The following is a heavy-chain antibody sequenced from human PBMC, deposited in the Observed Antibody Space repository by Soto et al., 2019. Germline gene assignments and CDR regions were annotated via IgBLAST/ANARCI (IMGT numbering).Heavy chain of an antibody. CDR3: ARALGYDYVWGSYRIGEYYYYYGMDV. V-gene: IGHV1-18*01. CDR2: ISAYNGNT. D-gene: IGHD3-16*02. J-gene: IGHJ6*02. CDR1: GYTFTSYG. Sequence: ASVKVSCKASGYTFTSYGISWVRQAPGQGLEWMGWISAYNGNTNYAQKLQGRVTMTTDKSTSTAYMELRSLRSDDTAVYYCARALGYDYVWGSYRIGEYYYYYGMDVWGQGTTVTVSS.